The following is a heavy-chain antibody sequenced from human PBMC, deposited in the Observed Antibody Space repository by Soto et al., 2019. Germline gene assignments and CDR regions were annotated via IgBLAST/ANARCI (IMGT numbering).Heavy chain of an antibody. V-gene: IGHV1-46*01. J-gene: IGHJ3*02. D-gene: IGHD6-13*01. CDR3: ARGEAAVAVTDAFDI. CDR2: INPSGGST. CDR1: GYTFTSYY. Sequence: ASVKVSCEASGYTFTSYYIHWVRQAPGQGLEWMGIINPSGGSTSYAQKFQGRVTMTRDTSTSTVYMELSSLRSEDTAVYYCARGEAAVAVTDAFDIWGQGTMVTV.